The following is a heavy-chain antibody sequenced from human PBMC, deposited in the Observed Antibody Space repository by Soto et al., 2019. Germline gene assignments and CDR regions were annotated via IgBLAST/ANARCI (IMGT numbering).Heavy chain of an antibody. CDR1: GFTFSSYA. Sequence: EVQLLESGGGVVQPGGSLRLSCAGSGFTFSSYALNWVRQAPGKGLEWVSAITGTGSTTYYADSVKGRFTISRDNSKDTMHLQMSSLRAEDTAVYYCAKNVWGGYFDKTYYFDYWGQGSLVTVSS. J-gene: IGHJ4*02. V-gene: IGHV3-23*01. CDR3: AKNVWGGYFDKTYYFDY. CDR2: ITGTGSTT. D-gene: IGHD3-22*01.